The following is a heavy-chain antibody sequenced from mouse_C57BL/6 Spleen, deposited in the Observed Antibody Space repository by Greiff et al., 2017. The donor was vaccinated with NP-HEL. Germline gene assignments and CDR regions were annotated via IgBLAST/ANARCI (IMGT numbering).Heavy chain of an antibody. CDR1: GFTFSSYA. Sequence: EVQGVESGGGLVKPGGSLKLSCAASGFTFSSYAMSWVRQTPEKRLEWVATISDGGSYTYYPDNVKGRFTIPRDNASNNPYLQMSHQKSEDTAMYYGARAFYDYDAGGGFADWGQGTLVTVSA. V-gene: IGHV5-4*01. CDR3: ARAFYDYDAGGGFAD. J-gene: IGHJ3*01. CDR2: ISDGGSYT. D-gene: IGHD2-4*01.